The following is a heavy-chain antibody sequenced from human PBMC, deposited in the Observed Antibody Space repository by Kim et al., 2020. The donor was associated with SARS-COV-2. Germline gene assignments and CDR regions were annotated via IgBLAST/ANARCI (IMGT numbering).Heavy chain of an antibody. CDR1: GYTFTSYG. J-gene: IGHJ6*02. D-gene: IGHD6-19*01. Sequence: ASVKVSCKASGYTFTSYGISWVRQAPGQGLEWMGWISAYNGNTNYAQKLQGRVTMTTYTSTSTAYMELRSLRSDDTAVYYCAREYSSGWPAAYYYGMDVWGQGTTVTVSS. CDR2: ISAYNGNT. CDR3: AREYSSGWPAAYYYGMDV. V-gene: IGHV1-18*01.